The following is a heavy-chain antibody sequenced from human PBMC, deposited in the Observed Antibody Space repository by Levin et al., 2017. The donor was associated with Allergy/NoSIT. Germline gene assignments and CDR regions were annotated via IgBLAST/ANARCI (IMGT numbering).Heavy chain of an antibody. V-gene: IGHV3-15*01. CDR1: GITFSNAW. CDR3: TTYRSSWYYFDY. D-gene: IGHD6-13*01. Sequence: RPGGSLRLSCAASGITFSNAWMSWARQAPGKGLEWVGRIKSKADGGTTEYAAPVKGRFTISRDDSKNTLYLQMNSLKTEDTAVYFCTTYRSSWYYFDYWGQGTLVTVSS. J-gene: IGHJ4*02. CDR2: IKSKADGGTT.